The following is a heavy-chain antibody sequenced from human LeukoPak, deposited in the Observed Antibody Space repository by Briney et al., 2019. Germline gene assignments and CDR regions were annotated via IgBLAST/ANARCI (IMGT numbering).Heavy chain of an antibody. Sequence: SETLSLTCTVSLXSTTSNFWSWVRQPPGKGLEWIGEIHRSGSPNYNPSLQSRVTISIDRSRNQIVLELSSVTAADTAVYYCAREILGGFNPGAYWGQGILVTVSS. J-gene: IGHJ4*02. CDR3: AREILGGFNPGAY. CDR1: LXSTTSNF. V-gene: IGHV4-4*02. D-gene: IGHD1-14*01. CDR2: IHRSGSP.